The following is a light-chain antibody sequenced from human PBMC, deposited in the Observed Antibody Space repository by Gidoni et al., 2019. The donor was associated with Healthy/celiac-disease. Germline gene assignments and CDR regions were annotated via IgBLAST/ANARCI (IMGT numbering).Light chain of an antibody. CDR3: KQSYSTPQT. J-gene: IGKJ2*01. V-gene: IGKV1-39*01. CDR1: QSISSY. CDR2: AAS. Sequence: DIQMTQSPSSLSASVGDRVTITCRASQSISSYLNWYQQKPGKAPKLLIYAASSLQSGVPSRFSGSGSGTDFTLTIRSLQPEDFATYYCKQSYSTPQTVGQGTKLEIK.